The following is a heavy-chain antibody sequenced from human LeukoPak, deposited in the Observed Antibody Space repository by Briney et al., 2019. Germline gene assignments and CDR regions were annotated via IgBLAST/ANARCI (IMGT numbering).Heavy chain of an antibody. Sequence: PGGPLRLSCAVSGFTLSNYGMIWVRQAPGKGLEWVADISDSGGRTHYADSVKGRFSISRDNPKNTLYLQMNSLRAEDTAVYFCAKRGVVIRVILVGFHKEANYFDSWGQGALVTVSS. D-gene: IGHD3-22*01. CDR2: ISDSGGRT. V-gene: IGHV3-23*01. CDR1: GFTLSNYG. CDR3: AKRGVVIRVILVGFHKEANYFDS. J-gene: IGHJ4*02.